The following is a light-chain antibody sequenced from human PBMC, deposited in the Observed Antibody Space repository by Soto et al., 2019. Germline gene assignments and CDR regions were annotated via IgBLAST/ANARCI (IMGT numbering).Light chain of an antibody. CDR2: EVT. Sequence: QSVLTQPPSASGSPGQSVTISCTGTSSDVGGYHYVSWYQQHPGKAPKLMIHEVTKRPSGVPDRFSGSKSGNTASLTVSGLQGEDEADYYCSSYSTTSTLVFGSGTKLTVL. J-gene: IGLJ1*01. CDR3: SSYSTTSTLV. CDR1: SSDVGGYHY. V-gene: IGLV2-8*01.